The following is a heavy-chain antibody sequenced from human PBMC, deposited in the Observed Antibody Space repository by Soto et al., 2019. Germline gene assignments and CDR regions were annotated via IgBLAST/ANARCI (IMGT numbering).Heavy chain of an antibody. Sequence: GGSLRLSCAASGFTFSSYAMSWVRQAPGKGLEWVSAISGSGGSTYYADSVKGRFTISRDNSKNTLYLQMNSLRAEDTAVYYCAKARYSNPNYYMDVWRKGTTVTVSS. CDR3: AKARYSNPNYYMDV. CDR1: GFTFSSYA. CDR2: ISGSGGST. J-gene: IGHJ6*03. D-gene: IGHD4-4*01. V-gene: IGHV3-23*01.